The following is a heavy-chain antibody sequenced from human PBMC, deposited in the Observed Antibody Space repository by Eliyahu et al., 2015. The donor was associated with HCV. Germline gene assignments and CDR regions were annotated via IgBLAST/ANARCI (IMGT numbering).Heavy chain of an antibody. CDR1: GFPFSTSE. CDR3: ATGWRPGGHHLQY. J-gene: IGHJ1*01. V-gene: IGHV3-48*03. CDR2: IDDSGTPI. Sequence: EVHLVESGGDLVQPGGSLRLSCAASGFPFSTSEMTWVRQAPGKGLESVAFIDDSGTPIYYADSVKGRFTVSRDNAENSLHLQMNSLRADDTAMYYCATGWRPGGHHLQYWGQGTLVTVSS. D-gene: IGHD2-8*02.